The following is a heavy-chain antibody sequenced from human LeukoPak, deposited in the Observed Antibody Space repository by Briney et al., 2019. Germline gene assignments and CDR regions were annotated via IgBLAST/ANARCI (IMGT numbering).Heavy chain of an antibody. CDR1: RFTFSSYA. D-gene: IGHD6-13*01. CDR2: INGSGGST. CDR3: VKDRGYSSSWHDY. V-gene: IGHV3-23*01. Sequence: GGSLRLSCAASRFTFSSYAMSWVRQAPGKGLEWVSDINGSGGSTYYADSVKGRFTISRDNSKNTLYLQMNSLRTEDTAVYYCVKDRGYSSSWHDYWGQGTLVTVSS. J-gene: IGHJ4*02.